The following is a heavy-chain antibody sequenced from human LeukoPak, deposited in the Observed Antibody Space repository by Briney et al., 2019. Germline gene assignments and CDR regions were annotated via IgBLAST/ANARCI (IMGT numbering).Heavy chain of an antibody. CDR2: IKQDGSEK. Sequence: GGSLRLSCAASGFTFSSYWMSWVRQAPGKGLEWVANIKQDGSEKYYVDSVKGRFTISRDNAKNSLYLQMNSLRAEDTAVYYCARGGVQYYDILTGPPGGYWGQGTLVTVSS. CDR1: GFTFSSYW. V-gene: IGHV3-7*01. J-gene: IGHJ4*02. CDR3: ARGGVQYYDILTGPPGGY. D-gene: IGHD3-9*01.